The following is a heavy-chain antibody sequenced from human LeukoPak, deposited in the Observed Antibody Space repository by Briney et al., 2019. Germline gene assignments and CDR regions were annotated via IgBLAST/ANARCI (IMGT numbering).Heavy chain of an antibody. CDR1: GFTLSSAW. CDR3: AREIGRSYGFDI. V-gene: IGHV3-33*08. Sequence: GGSLRLSCVASGFTLSSAWMSWVRQAPGKGLEWVAVIWSDGSEKYYADSVQGRFSISRDNSRNTLYLQMNSLTDEDTAVFYCAREIGRSYGFDIWGQGTMVTVSS. CDR2: IWSDGSEK. J-gene: IGHJ3*02.